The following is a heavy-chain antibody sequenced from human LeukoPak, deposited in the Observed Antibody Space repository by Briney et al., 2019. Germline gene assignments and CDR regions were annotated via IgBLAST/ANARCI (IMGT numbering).Heavy chain of an antibody. CDR1: GGSISPHS. CDR3: ARLSQMAAAASYSYRALDV. Sequence: PSETLCLTCAVSGGSISPHSWSWIRQPPGKGLESVGFIYNSGGSDYTPSLHRRLTMSVDTSKNQLYLKLRSVTAADTAVYSGARLSQMAAAASYSYRALDVWGQGTTVTVSS. D-gene: IGHD6-13*01. V-gene: IGHV4-59*08. CDR2: IYNSGGS. J-gene: IGHJ6*02.